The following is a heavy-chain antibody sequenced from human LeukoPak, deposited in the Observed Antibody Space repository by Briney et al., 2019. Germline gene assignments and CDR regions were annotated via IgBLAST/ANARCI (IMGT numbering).Heavy chain of an antibody. J-gene: IGHJ4*02. CDR3: ARLTKGRFFDFVFDF. CDR2: IYYTGST. CDR1: GDSVSDTTHY. Sequence: SETLSLTCTVSGDSVSDTTHYWGWIRQPPGKGVEWIGNIYYTGSTYSNPSLRSRVTMSVDTSKNQFSLKMSSVPAADTAVYYCARLTKGRFFDFVFDFWGQGTLLTVSS. D-gene: IGHD3-9*01. V-gene: IGHV4-39*01.